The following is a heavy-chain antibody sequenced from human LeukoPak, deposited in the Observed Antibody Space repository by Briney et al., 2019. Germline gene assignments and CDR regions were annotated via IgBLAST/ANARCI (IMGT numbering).Heavy chain of an antibody. CDR2: IYYSTST. D-gene: IGHD6-19*01. CDR3: ARAGYSSGFWGFVDY. J-gene: IGHJ4*02. V-gene: IGHV4-59*01. Sequence: YIYYSTSTNYNPSLKSQVTISVDTSKNQLSLKLSSVTAAETAVYYCARAGYSSGFWGFVDYWGQGTLVTVSS.